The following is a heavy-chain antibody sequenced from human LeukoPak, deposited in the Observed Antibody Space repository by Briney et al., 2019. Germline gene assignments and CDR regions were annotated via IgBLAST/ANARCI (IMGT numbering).Heavy chain of an antibody. D-gene: IGHD4-17*01. J-gene: IGHJ4*02. CDR1: GYTFTGYF. V-gene: IGHV1-2*02. CDR2: INPNSAGT. Sequence: ASVKVSCKASGYTFTGYFIHWVRQAPGQGLEWMGWINPNSAGTNCAQKFQGRVTMTRDTSISTAYMELSRLRSDDTAMYYCARVNYGDYYFGSWGQGTLVTVSS. CDR3: ARVNYGDYYFGS.